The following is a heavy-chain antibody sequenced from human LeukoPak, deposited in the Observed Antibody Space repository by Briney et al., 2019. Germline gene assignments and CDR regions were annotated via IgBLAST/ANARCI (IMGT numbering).Heavy chain of an antibody. CDR1: GGTFSSYA. V-gene: IGHV1-69*05. Sequence: SVKVSCKASGGTFSSYAISWVRQAPGQGLEWMGGIIPIFDTANYAQKFQGRVTITTDESTSTAYMELSSLRSEDTAVYYCARDNYAGANWFDPWGQGTLVTVSS. D-gene: IGHD1-7*01. J-gene: IGHJ5*02. CDR3: ARDNYAGANWFDP. CDR2: IIPIFDTA.